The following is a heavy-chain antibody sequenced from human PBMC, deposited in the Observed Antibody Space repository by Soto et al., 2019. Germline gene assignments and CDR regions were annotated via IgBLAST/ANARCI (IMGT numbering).Heavy chain of an antibody. D-gene: IGHD6-13*01. V-gene: IGHV3-53*01. J-gene: IGHJ6*02. CDR1: GFTVSNNY. CDR2: VYSGDFA. Sequence: GGSLRLSCAVSGFTVSNNYMSWVRQAPGKGLEWVSVVYSGDFAYYGDSVKGRFTTSRDTSTNTVYLHMNSLRVEDTAVYFCAKRQQLVRYRYGMDVWGQGTTVNVSS. CDR3: AKRQQLVRYRYGMDV.